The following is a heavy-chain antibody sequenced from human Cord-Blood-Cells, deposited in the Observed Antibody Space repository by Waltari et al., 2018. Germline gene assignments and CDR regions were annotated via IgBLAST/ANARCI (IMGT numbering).Heavy chain of an antibody. J-gene: IGHJ3*02. V-gene: IGHV4-39*01. CDR3: ARQLWFGELLFEAFDI. CDR2: IYYSGST. D-gene: IGHD3-10*01. CDR1: GGSISSSRYY. Sequence: QLQLQESGPGLVKPSETLSLTCTVSGGSISSSRYYWGWIRQPPGKGLEWLGSIYYSGSTDYSPSLKSRVTISVDTSKNQLSLKLSSVTAADTAVYYCARQLWFGELLFEAFDIWGQGTMVTVSS.